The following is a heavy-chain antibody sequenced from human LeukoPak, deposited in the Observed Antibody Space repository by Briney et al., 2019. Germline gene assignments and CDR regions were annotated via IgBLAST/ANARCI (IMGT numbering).Heavy chain of an antibody. V-gene: IGHV4-34*01. Sequence: SETLSLTCAVYGGSFSGYYWSWVRQPPGKGLEWIGEINHSGSTNYNPSLKSRVTISVDTSKNQFSLKLSSVTAADTAVYYCARGVSSSSAGYWGQGTLVTVSS. CDR2: INHSGST. CDR1: GGSFSGYY. CDR3: ARGVSSSSAGY. D-gene: IGHD6-6*01. J-gene: IGHJ4*02.